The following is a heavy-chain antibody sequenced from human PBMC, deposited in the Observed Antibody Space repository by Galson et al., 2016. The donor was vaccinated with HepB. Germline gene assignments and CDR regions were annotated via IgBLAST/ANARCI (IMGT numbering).Heavy chain of an antibody. CDR3: ARDRAYCTNNICPSHFDY. Sequence: SLRLSCAASGFVFSASGMNWVRQAPGKGLEWVSYISSSSTYIYYSDSLKGRFTISRDNAENSLYLLMNSLRVEDTAVYYCARDRAYCTNNICPSHFDYWGQGTLVTVSS. V-gene: IGHV3-21*01. D-gene: IGHD2-8*01. CDR2: ISSSSTYI. J-gene: IGHJ4*03. CDR1: GFVFSASG.